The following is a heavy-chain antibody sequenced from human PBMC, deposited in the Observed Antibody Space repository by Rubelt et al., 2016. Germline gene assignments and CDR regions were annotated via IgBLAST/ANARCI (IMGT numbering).Heavy chain of an antibody. CDR2: ISGSGGGT. J-gene: IGHJ4*02. D-gene: IGHD6-13*01. V-gene: IGHV3-23*01. CDR1: GFTFTTHG. CDR3: ARDQYFSSWTEYYFDY. Sequence: GSGGGLVQPGGSLRLSCVASGFTFTTHGMSWVRQAPGKGLEWVSGISGSGGGTYYADPVKGRFTISRDNSKNTLYLQMNSLRAEDTAVYYCARDQYFSSWTEYYFDYWGQGTLVTVSS.